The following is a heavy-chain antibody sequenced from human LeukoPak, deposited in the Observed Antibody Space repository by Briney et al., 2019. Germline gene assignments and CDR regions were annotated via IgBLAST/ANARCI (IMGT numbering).Heavy chain of an antibody. Sequence: GGSLRLSCAASGFTFSSYEMNWVRQAPGKGLEWVSYISSSGSTIYYADSVKGRFTISRDNAKNSLYQQMSSLRAEDTAVYYCARAGGVVIPVALDNWGQGTLVTVSS. J-gene: IGHJ4*02. CDR2: ISSSGSTI. D-gene: IGHD2-2*01. CDR1: GFTFSSYE. CDR3: ARAGGVVIPVALDN. V-gene: IGHV3-48*03.